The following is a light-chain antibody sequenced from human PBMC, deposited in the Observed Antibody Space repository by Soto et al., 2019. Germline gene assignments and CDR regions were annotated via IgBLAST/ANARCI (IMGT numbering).Light chain of an antibody. CDR2: AAS. J-gene: IGKJ5*01. V-gene: IGKV1-16*02. CDR1: QGISNS. Sequence: DIQMTQSPSSLSASVGDRVTITCRASQGISNSLAWFQQKPGKAPKSLIYAASNLQSGVPSKFSGSGSGTDYSLTISSLQPEDFANYYCQQYKSYPVTFGQGTRLEIK. CDR3: QQYKSYPVT.